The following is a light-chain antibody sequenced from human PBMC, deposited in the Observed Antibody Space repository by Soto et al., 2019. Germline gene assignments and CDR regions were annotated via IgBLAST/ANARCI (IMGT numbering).Light chain of an antibody. Sequence: EIALTQSPATLSLSPGERATLSCRASQSVSSYLAWYQQKPGQAPRLLIYDTSNRATGIPARFGGSGSGTDFTLTISSLESEDFAVYYCQQRSNWPWTFGGGTKVEIK. CDR1: QSVSSY. V-gene: IGKV3-11*01. CDR3: QQRSNWPWT. CDR2: DTS. J-gene: IGKJ4*01.